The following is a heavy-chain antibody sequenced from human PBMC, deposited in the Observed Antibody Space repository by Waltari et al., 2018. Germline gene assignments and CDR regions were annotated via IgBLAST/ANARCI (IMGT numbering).Heavy chain of an antibody. V-gene: IGHV3-21*01. D-gene: IGHD3-22*01. CDR3: ARAGYDYYYDSSGPTGY. J-gene: IGHJ4*02. CDR2: ISSSSSYI. Sequence: EVQLVESGGGLVKPGGSLRLSCAASGFTFSSYSMNWVGQAPGKGLEWVSSISSSSSYIYYADSVKGRFTISRDNAKNSLYLQMNSLRAEDTAVYYCARAGYDYYYDSSGPTGYWGQGTLVTVSS. CDR1: GFTFSSYS.